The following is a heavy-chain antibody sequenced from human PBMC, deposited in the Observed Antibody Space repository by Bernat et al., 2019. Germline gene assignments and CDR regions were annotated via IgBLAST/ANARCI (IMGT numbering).Heavy chain of an antibody. D-gene: IGHD6-13*01. Sequence: EVQLVESGGGLVQPGGSLRLSCAASGFILTNYWMNWVRQAPGKGLEWVANIKRDGSETYYVDSVKGRFTISRDIAKNLLYLQMNSLRDEDTAIYYCVRGSAGAKDYWGQGTLVTVSS. J-gene: IGHJ4*02. CDR3: VRGSAGAKDY. CDR1: GFILTNYW. V-gene: IGHV3-7*04. CDR2: IKRDGSET.